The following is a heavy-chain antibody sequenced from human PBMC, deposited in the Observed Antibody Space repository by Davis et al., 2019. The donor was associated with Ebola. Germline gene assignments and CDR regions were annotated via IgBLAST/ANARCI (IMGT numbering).Heavy chain of an antibody. CDR3: ARNYYGSGSHG. CDR1: GFTFGTFS. D-gene: IGHD3-10*01. J-gene: IGHJ4*01. CDR2: ISSSGTTI. Sequence: GESLKISCAASGFTFGTFSMNWVRQAPGKGLEWVSYISSSGTTIYYADSVKGRFTVSRDNAKNSVYLQMNSLRDEDTAVYYCARNYYGSGSHGWGQGTLVTVSS. V-gene: IGHV3-48*02.